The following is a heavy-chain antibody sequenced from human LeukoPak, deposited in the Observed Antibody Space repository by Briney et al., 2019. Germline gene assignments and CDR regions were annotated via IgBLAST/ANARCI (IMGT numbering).Heavy chain of an antibody. J-gene: IGHJ4*02. CDR3: ARDHGAGPTDY. V-gene: IGHV4-31*03. D-gene: IGHD3-10*01. Sequence: PSQTLSLTCTVSGGSINSGGFYWSWIRQHPGKGLEWIGYIYYSGSTCYNPSLKSRVTISVDTSKNQFSLRMSSVTAADTAVYFCARDHGAGPTDYWGQGTLVTVSS. CDR1: GGSINSGGFY. CDR2: IYYSGST.